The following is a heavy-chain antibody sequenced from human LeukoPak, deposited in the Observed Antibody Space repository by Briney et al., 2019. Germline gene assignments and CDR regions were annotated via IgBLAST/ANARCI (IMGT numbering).Heavy chain of an antibody. J-gene: IGHJ4*02. CDR1: GYTFTGYY. CDR3: ARGDDYDSSGYYSYFDY. V-gene: IGHV1-2*02. D-gene: IGHD3-22*01. Sequence: ASVTLSYKASGYTFTGYYMHWVRQAPGQGLEWMGWINPNSGGTNYAQKFQGRVTMTRDTSISTAYMELSRLRSDDTAVYYCARGDDYDSSGYYSYFDYWGQGTLVTVSS. CDR2: INPNSGGT.